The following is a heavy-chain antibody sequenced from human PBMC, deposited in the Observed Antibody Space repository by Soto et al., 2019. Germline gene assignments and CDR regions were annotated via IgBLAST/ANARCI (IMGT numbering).Heavy chain of an antibody. CDR2: INADNGHT. CDR1: GFTFPTYA. D-gene: IGHD6-19*01. Sequence: ASVKVSCTASGFTFPTYAIHWVRQAPGQRLEWMGWINADNGHTKYSQNFQDRVTITRDTSASTAYMELYSLTSEDTAVYYCARGGSSDWPFDSWGQGSLVTVSS. V-gene: IGHV1-3*01. J-gene: IGHJ4*02. CDR3: ARGGSSDWPFDS.